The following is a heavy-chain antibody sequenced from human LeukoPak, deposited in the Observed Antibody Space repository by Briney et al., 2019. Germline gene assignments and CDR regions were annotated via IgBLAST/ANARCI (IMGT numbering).Heavy chain of an antibody. CDR2: IKQDGSEK. Sequence: GGSLRLSCAASGFTFSSYWMSWVRQAPGKGLEWVANIKQDGSEKYYVDFVKGRFTISRDSAKNSLYLQMNSLRAEDTAVYYCAREGRVWFGELLGLFDYWGQGTLVTVSS. D-gene: IGHD3-10*01. CDR3: AREGRVWFGELLGLFDY. J-gene: IGHJ4*02. V-gene: IGHV3-7*01. CDR1: GFTFSSYW.